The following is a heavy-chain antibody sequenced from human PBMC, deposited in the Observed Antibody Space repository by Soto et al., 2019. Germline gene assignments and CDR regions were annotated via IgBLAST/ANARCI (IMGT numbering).Heavy chain of an antibody. J-gene: IGHJ6*03. Sequence: SETLSLTCTVSGGSISSYYWSWIRQPPGKGLEWIGYIYYSGSTNYNPSLKSRVTISVDTSNNQFSLKLSSVTAADTAVYYCARRFVGIEARYPVEGAYYYYYYMDVWGKGTTVTVSS. V-gene: IGHV4-59*08. D-gene: IGHD1-26*01. CDR2: IYYSGST. CDR3: ARRFVGIEARYPVEGAYYYYYYMDV. CDR1: GGSISSYY.